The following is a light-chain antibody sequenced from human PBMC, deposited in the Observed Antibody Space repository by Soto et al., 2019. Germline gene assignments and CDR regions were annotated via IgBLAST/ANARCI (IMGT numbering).Light chain of an antibody. CDR3: QQLNAYPLT. J-gene: IGKJ5*01. CDR2: GAS. CDR1: QGISSY. V-gene: IGKV1-9*01. Sequence: DIQLTQYPSFLSASVGDRVTITCRASQGISSYLAWFQQKPGRAPNLLIYGASTLQSGVPSRFSGSGSGTDFTLTISNLQPEDFATYYCQQLNAYPLTFGQGTRLEIK.